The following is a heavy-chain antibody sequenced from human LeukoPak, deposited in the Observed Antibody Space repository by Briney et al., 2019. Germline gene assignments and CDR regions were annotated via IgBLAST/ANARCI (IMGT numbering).Heavy chain of an antibody. CDR3: ARHPRIAVPPFYYYYMDV. J-gene: IGHJ6*03. CDR2: IYHSGSV. CDR1: GGSLNGYY. D-gene: IGHD6-6*01. Sequence: PSETLSLTSTVSGGSLNGYYWSWIRQPLGKGLEWIGFIYHSGSVNHNPSLKSRATISVDTSKNQVSLKLTSVTAADTAVYYCARHPRIAVPPFYYYYMDVWGKGTTVTVYS. V-gene: IGHV4-59*08.